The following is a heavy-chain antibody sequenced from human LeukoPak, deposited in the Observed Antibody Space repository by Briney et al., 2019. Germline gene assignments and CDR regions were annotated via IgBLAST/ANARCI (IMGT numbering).Heavy chain of an antibody. D-gene: IGHD3-3*01. J-gene: IGHJ6*02. CDR2: ISSSSSYI. CDR3: ARDGHYDQYGMDV. Sequence: PGGSLRLSCAASGFTLSSYGMSWVRQAPGKGLEWVSGISSSSSYIYYADSVKGRFTISRDNAKNSLYLQMNSLRAEDTAVYYCARDGHYDQYGMDVWGQGTTVTVSS. V-gene: IGHV3-21*01. CDR1: GFTLSSYG.